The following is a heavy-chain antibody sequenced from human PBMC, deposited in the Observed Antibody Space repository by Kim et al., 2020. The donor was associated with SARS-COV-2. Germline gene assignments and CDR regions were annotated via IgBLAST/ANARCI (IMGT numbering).Heavy chain of an antibody. D-gene: IGHD3-10*01. CDR2: IYSGGST. CDR3: AREDYYGSGSRGY. Sequence: GGSLRLSCAASGFTVSSNYMSWVRQAPGKGLEWVSVIYSGGSTYYADSVNGRFTISRHNSKNTLYLQMNSLRAEDTAVDYCAREDYYGSGSRGYWGQGTLGTDCS. CDR1: GFTVSSNY. V-gene: IGHV3-53*04. J-gene: IGHJ4*02.